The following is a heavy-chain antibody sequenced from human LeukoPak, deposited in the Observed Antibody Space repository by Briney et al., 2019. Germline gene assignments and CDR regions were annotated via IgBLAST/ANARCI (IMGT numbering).Heavy chain of an antibody. CDR1: GFTFSSYS. Sequence: GGSLRLSCAASGFTFSSYSMNWVRQAPGKGLEWVSYISSSSSTIYYADSVKGRFTISRDNAKNTLYLQMHSLRADDTAVYYCARGSTSGWPDYFDYWGQGSAVTVSS. CDR2: ISSSSSTI. CDR3: ARGSTSGWPDYFDY. V-gene: IGHV3-48*04. J-gene: IGHJ4*02. D-gene: IGHD6-19*01.